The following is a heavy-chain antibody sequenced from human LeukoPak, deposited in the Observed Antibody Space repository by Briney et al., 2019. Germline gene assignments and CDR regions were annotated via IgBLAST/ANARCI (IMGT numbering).Heavy chain of an antibody. D-gene: IGHD3-3*01. CDR1: GFIFSSYA. J-gene: IGHJ4*02. CDR2: ISGSGGSP. Sequence: GGPLRLSCAASGFIFSSYAMSWVRQAPGKGVEWVSAISGSGGSPYYADSVKGRFTISRDNSKSTLYLQMNSLRAEDTAVYYCAKDRMEGWPVDYWGQGTLVTVSS. V-gene: IGHV3-23*01. CDR3: AKDRMEGWPVDY.